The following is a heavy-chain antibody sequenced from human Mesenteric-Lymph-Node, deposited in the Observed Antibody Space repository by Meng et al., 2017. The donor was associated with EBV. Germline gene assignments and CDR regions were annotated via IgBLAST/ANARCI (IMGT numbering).Heavy chain of an antibody. CDR1: GFSLSTYAVG. Sequence: QITLKESGPTLVKPTQTLMLTCTFPGFSLSTYAVGVGWIRQPPGKALEWLALIYWDDDERYSPSLKSRLTITKDTSINQVVLTMTNMDPVDTATYYCVHGRGGGNSAIFDYWGPGTLVTVSS. D-gene: IGHD4-23*01. J-gene: IGHJ4*02. V-gene: IGHV2-5*02. CDR3: VHGRGGGNSAIFDY. CDR2: IYWDDDE.